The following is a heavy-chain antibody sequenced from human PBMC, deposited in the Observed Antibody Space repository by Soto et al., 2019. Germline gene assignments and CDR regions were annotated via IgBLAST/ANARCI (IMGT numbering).Heavy chain of an antibody. V-gene: IGHV4-34*01. CDR2: INHSGST. CDR3: AIVGATNAFDI. Sequence: SETLSLTCAVYGGSFSGYYWSWIRQPPGKGLEWIGEINHSGSTNYNPSLKSRVTISVDTSKNQFSLKLSSVTAADTAVYYCAIVGATNAFDIWGQGTMVTVSS. CDR1: GGSFSGYY. J-gene: IGHJ3*02. D-gene: IGHD1-26*01.